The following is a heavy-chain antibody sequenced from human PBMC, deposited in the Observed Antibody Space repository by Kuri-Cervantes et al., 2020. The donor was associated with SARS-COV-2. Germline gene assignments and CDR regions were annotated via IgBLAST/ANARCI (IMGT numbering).Heavy chain of an antibody. V-gene: IGHV4-34*01. J-gene: IGHJ4*02. CDR1: GGSFSGYY. Sequence: GSLRLSCAVYGGSFSGYYWSWIRQPPGKGLEWVGEINHSGSTNYNPSLKSRVTISVDTSKNQFSLKLSSVTAADTAVYYCARATYYYDSSGYYSDYWGQGTLVTVSS. D-gene: IGHD3-22*01. CDR3: ARATYYYDSSGYYSDY. CDR2: INHSGST.